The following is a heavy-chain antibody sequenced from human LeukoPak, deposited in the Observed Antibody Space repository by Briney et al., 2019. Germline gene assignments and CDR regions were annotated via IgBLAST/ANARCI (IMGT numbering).Heavy chain of an antibody. J-gene: IGHJ4*02. CDR3: ARAQGNFGSGSYYNPGDY. CDR2: IYTSGNT. V-gene: IGHV4-4*07. Sequence: SETLSLTCTVSGGSISSYYWSWIRQPAGKGLEWIGHIYTSGNTNYNPSLKSRVSMSVDTSKNQFSLKLSSVTAADTAVYYCARAQGNFGSGSYYNPGDYWGQGTLVTVSS. D-gene: IGHD3-10*01. CDR1: GGSISSYY.